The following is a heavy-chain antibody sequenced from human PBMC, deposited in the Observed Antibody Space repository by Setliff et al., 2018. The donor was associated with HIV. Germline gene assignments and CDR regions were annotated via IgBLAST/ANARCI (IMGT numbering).Heavy chain of an antibody. J-gene: IGHJ4*02. CDR3: ARDPTYSSSWYYFDY. D-gene: IGHD6-13*01. Sequence: GGSLRLSCAASGFTFNNAWMNWVRQAPGKGLEWVGRIKSKTDGGTTDYAAPVKGRFTISRDDSKNTLYLQMNSLKTEDTAVYYCARDPTYSSSWYYFDYWGQGTPVTVSS. CDR1: GFTFNNAW. V-gene: IGHV3-15*07. CDR2: IKSKTDGGTT.